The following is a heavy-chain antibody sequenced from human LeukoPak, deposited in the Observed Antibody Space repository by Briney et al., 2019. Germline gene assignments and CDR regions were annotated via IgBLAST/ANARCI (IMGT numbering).Heavy chain of an antibody. D-gene: IGHD1-7*01. V-gene: IGHV4-31*03. CDR3: ARDVTGTNIFDN. CDR2: IYNSGTT. CDR1: GGSISSGGHS. Sequence: SETLSLTCTVSGGSISSGGHSWSWIRQHPGEGLEWIGYIYNSGTTYYNPSLRSRFTISVDTSKNQFSLKLSSATAADTAVYYCARDVTGTNIFDNWGQGTLVTVS. J-gene: IGHJ4*02.